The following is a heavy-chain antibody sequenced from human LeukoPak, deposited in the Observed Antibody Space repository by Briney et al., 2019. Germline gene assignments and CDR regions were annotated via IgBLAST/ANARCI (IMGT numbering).Heavy chain of an antibody. CDR3: AREAMVRGVIILMNWFDP. J-gene: IGHJ5*02. V-gene: IGHV1-2*02. Sequence: ASVKVSCKASGYTFTGYYMHWVRQAPGQGLERTGWINPNSGGTNYAQKFQGRVTMTRDTSISTAYMELSRLRSDDTAVYYCAREAMVRGVIILMNWFDPWGQGTLVTVSS. CDR2: INPNSGGT. CDR1: GYTFTGYY. D-gene: IGHD3-10*01.